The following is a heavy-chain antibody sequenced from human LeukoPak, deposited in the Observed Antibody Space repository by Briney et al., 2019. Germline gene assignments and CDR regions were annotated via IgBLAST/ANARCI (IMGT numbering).Heavy chain of an antibody. CDR3: ARERFLEWLFIDY. D-gene: IGHD3-3*01. CDR1: GGSISSYY. J-gene: IGHJ4*02. CDR2: IYCSGST. Sequence: SETLSLTCTVSGGSISSYYWSWIRQPPGKGLEWIGYIYCSGSTNYNPSLKSRVTISVDTSKNQFSLKLSSVTAADTAVYYCARERFLEWLFIDYWGQGTLVTVSS. V-gene: IGHV4-59*01.